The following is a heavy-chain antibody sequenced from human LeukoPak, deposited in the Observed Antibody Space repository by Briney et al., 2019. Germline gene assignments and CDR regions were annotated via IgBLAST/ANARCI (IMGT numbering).Heavy chain of an antibody. J-gene: IGHJ4*02. D-gene: IGHD1/OR15-1a*01. CDR1: GFTFSSYA. CDR2: ISYDGSNK. Sequence: GGSLRLSCAASGFTFSSYAMHWVRQAPGKGLEWVAVISYDGSNKYYADSVKGRFTISRDNSKNTLYLQMNSLRAEDTAVYYCARGPRTWSRPYYFDYWGREPWSPSPQ. V-gene: IGHV3-30*04. CDR3: ARGPRTWSRPYYFDY.